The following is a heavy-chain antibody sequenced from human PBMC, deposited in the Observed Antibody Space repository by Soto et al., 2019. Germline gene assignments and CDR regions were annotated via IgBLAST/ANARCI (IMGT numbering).Heavy chain of an antibody. J-gene: IGHJ5*02. V-gene: IGHV4-4*07. CDR2: IYTSGST. D-gene: IGHD2-15*01. Sequence: SETLSLTCTVSGGSISSYYWSWIRQPAGKGLEWIGRIYTSGSTNYNPSLKSRVTMSVDTSKNQFSLKLSSVTAADTAVYYCARGRVYCSGGSCYSDWFDPWGQGTLVPVSS. CDR3: ARGRVYCSGGSCYSDWFDP. CDR1: GGSISSYY.